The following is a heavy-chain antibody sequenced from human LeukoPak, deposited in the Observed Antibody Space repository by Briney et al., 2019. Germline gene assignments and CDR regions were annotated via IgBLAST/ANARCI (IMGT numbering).Heavy chain of an antibody. J-gene: IGHJ4*02. Sequence: PSETLSLTCTVSGGSISSHYWSWIRQPPGKGLEWIGYIYYSGSTNYSPSLKSRVTISVDTSKNQFSLKLSSVTAADTAVYYCARGPGDYWGQGTLVTVSS. V-gene: IGHV4-59*11. CDR1: GGSISSHY. CDR2: IYYSGST. CDR3: ARGPGDY. D-gene: IGHD3-10*01.